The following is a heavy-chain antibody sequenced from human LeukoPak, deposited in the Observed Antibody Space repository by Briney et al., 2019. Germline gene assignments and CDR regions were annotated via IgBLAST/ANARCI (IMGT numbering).Heavy chain of an antibody. V-gene: IGHV4-39*01. CDR1: GGSISSSSYY. Sequence: LETLSLTCTVSGGSISSSSYYWGWIRQPPGKGLEWIGSIYYRGSTYYNPSLKSRVTISVDTSKNQFSLKLSSVTAADTAVYYCARSLDYWGQGTLVSVSS. CDR2: IYYRGST. CDR3: ARSLDY. J-gene: IGHJ4*02.